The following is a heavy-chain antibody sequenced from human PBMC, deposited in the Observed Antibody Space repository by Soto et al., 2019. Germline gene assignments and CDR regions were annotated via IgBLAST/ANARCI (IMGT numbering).Heavy chain of an antibody. V-gene: IGHV1-46*03. CDR1: GYTFTSYY. CDR2: INPSGGST. Sequence: ASVKVSCKASGYTFTSYYMHWVRQAPGQGLEWMGIINPSGGSTSYAQKFQGRVTMTRDTSTSTVYMGLSSLRSEDTAVYYCARESQVGYCSSTSCPNFDYWGQGTLVTVSS. CDR3: ARESQVGYCSSTSCPNFDY. D-gene: IGHD2-2*01. J-gene: IGHJ4*02.